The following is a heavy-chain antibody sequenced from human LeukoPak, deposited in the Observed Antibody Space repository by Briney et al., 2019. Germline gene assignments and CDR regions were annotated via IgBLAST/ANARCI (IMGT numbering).Heavy chain of an antibody. CDR3: ARGNWNAFDY. J-gene: IGHJ4*02. CDR2: ISGSGHDI. D-gene: IGHD1-20*01. CDR1: GFTFSDSY. V-gene: IGHV3-11*04. Sequence: GGSLRLSCAASGFTFSDSYMTWVRQAPGKGVEWVAYISGSGHDINYSDSVKGRFTISRDNAKNSLFLQMNSLRSDDTAVYYCARGNWNAFDYWGQGTLVTVSS.